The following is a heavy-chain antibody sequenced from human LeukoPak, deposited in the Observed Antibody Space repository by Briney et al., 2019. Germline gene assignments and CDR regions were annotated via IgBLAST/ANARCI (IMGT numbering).Heavy chain of an antibody. CDR1: GGSISSGGYY. Sequence: SQTLSLTCTVSGGSISSGGYYWGWIRQPPGKGLEWIGSIYYSGSTYYNPSLKSRVTISVDTSKNQFSLKLSSVTAADTAVYYCARHVDRGYYSWAYYYGMDVWGQGTTVTVSS. CDR2: IYYSGST. J-gene: IGHJ6*02. CDR3: ARHVDRGYYSWAYYYGMDV. V-gene: IGHV4-39*01. D-gene: IGHD3-3*01.